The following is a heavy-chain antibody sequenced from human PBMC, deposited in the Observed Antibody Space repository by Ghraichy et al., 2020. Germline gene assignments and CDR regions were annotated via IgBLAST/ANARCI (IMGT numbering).Heavy chain of an antibody. CDR2: CRNKASSYST. D-gene: IGHD3-9*01. CDR1: GFTFSDHF. J-gene: IGHJ6*03. CDR3: VRDSIYYYVDV. V-gene: IGHV3-72*01. Sequence: GGSLRLSCAASGFTFSDHFMDWVRQAPGKGLEWVGRCRNKASSYSTVYASSVKGRFTVPRDDLKNSLYLQMNSLKTEDTAVYYCVRDSIYYYVDVWGKGTTVTVSS.